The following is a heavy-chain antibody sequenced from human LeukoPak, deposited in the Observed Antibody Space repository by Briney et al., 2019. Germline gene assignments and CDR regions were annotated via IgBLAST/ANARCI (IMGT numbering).Heavy chain of an antibody. CDR2: ISSGSPST. CDR3: AKDTSIGKYCTNGVCSPFDY. Sequence: GGSLRLSCAASGFTFSTYGMSWVRQAPGQGLEWVSYISSGSPSTYYGDSVKGRFTISRDNSRNTLYLQMISLRPEDTAVYYCAKDTSIGKYCTNGVCSPFDYWGQGTLVTVSS. V-gene: IGHV3-48*01. CDR1: GFTFSTYG. J-gene: IGHJ4*02. D-gene: IGHD2-8*01.